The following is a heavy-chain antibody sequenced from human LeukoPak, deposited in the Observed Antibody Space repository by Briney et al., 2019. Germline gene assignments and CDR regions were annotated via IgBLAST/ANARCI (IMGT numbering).Heavy chain of an antibody. Sequence: PGGSLRLSCAASGFTFSSYGMHWVRQAPGKGLEWVAVISYDGSKKYYADSVKGRFTLSRDNSKNSLYLQMNSLGAEDTAVYYCAKVGASDYFDNWGQGTLVTVSS. D-gene: IGHD4/OR15-4a*01. V-gene: IGHV3-30*18. J-gene: IGHJ4*02. CDR3: AKVGASDYFDN. CDR2: ISYDGSKK. CDR1: GFTFSSYG.